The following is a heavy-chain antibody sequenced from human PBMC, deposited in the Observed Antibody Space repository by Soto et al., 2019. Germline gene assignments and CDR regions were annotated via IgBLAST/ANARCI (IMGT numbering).Heavy chain of an antibody. Sequence: EVQLVESGGGLVQPGGSLRLSCAASGFTFSSYSMNWVRQAPGKGLEWVSYISSSSSTIYYADSVKGRFTISRDNAKNSLYLQMNSLRAEDTAVYYCARDLGYCSSTSCPCEDYWGQVTLVTVAS. J-gene: IGHJ4*02. D-gene: IGHD2-2*01. CDR2: ISSSSSTI. CDR3: ARDLGYCSSTSCPCEDY. V-gene: IGHV3-48*01. CDR1: GFTFSSYS.